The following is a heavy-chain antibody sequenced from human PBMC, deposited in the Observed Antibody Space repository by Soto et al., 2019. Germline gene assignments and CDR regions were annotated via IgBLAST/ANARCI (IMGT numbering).Heavy chain of an antibody. CDR1: GYTFTGYY. J-gene: IGHJ4*02. D-gene: IGHD6-19*01. CDR2: INPNSGGT. Sequence: QVQLVQSGAEVKKPGASVKVSCKASGYTFTGYYMHWVRQAPGQGLEWMGWINPNSGGTNYAQKIQGWVTMTRDTSISTAYMELSRLRSDDTAVYYCARGEGSLQWPYYFDYWGQGTLVTVSS. CDR3: ARGEGSLQWPYYFDY. V-gene: IGHV1-2*04.